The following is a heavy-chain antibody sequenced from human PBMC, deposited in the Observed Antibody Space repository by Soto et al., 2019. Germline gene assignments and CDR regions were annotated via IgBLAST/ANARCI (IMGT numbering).Heavy chain of an antibody. CDR2: IIPIFGTA. J-gene: IGHJ6*02. D-gene: IGHD2-2*01. CDR1: GGTFSSYA. CDR3: ARSIPHLRIVVVPAASGGVYYYGMDV. Sequence: SVKVSCKASGGTFSSYAISWVRQAPGQGLEWMGGIIPIFGTANYAQKFQGRVTITADKSTSTAYMELSSLRSEDTAVYYCARSIPHLRIVVVPAASGGVYYYGMDVWGQGTTVTVSS. V-gene: IGHV1-69*06.